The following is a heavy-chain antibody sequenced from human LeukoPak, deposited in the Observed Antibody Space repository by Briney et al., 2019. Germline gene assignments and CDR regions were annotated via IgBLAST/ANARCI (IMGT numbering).Heavy chain of an antibody. D-gene: IGHD5-24*01. CDR3: AKTPFEVSSTSYFQH. V-gene: IGHV3-23*01. CDR2: ITGSGGST. CDR1: GFTFRDYA. J-gene: IGHJ4*02. Sequence: GGSLRLSCAASGFTFRDYAMTWVRQAPGKGLEWVSTITGSGGSTFYADSVKGRFSFSRDNSKNTVHLQMNSLRVEDTAVYFCAKTPFEVSSTSYFQHWVQGTLVTVSS.